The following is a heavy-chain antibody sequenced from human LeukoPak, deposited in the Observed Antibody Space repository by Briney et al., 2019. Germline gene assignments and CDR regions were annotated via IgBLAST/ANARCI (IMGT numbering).Heavy chain of an antibody. J-gene: IGHJ4*02. Sequence: SQTLSLTCAISGDTVSSYSSAWNWIRQSPSRGLEWLGRTYYRSKWYNDYAVSMKSRVTFNSDTSKNQFSLQLSSVTPEDTAVYYCARGGRVVTGRHFDYWGQGTLVTVSS. V-gene: IGHV6-1*01. CDR1: GDTVSSYSSA. D-gene: IGHD3-10*01. CDR3: ARGGRVVTGRHFDY. CDR2: TYYRSKWYN.